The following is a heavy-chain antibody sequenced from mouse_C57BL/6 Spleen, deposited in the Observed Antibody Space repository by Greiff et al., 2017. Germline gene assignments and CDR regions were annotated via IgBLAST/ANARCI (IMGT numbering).Heavy chain of an antibody. Sequence: EVQLQESEGGLVQPGSSMKLSCTASGFTFSDYYMAWVRQVPEKGLEWVANINYDGSSTYYLDSLKSRFIISRDNAKNILYLQMSSLKSEDTATYYCARETTVVLHWYFDVWGTGTTVTVSS. J-gene: IGHJ1*03. CDR3: ARETTVVLHWYFDV. V-gene: IGHV5-16*01. CDR1: GFTFSDYY. D-gene: IGHD1-1*01. CDR2: INYDGSST.